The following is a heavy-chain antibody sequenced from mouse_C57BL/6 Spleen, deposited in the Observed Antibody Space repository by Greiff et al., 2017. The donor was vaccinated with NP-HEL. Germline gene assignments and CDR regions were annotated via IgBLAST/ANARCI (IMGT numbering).Heavy chain of an antibody. J-gene: IGHJ3*01. V-gene: IGHV5-12*01. CDR2: ISNGGGST. CDR1: GFTFSDYY. D-gene: IGHD1-1*01. CDR3: ARWDYYGSSYGFAY. Sequence: EVKLEESGGGLVQPGGSLKLSCAASGFTFSDYYMYWVRQTPEKRLEWVAYISNGGGSTYYPDTVKGRFTISRDNAKNTLYLQMSRLKSEDTAMYYCARWDYYGSSYGFAYWGQGTLVTVSA.